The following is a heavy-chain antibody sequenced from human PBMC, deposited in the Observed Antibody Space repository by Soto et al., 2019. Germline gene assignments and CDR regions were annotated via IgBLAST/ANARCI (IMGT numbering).Heavy chain of an antibody. Sequence: GGSLRLSCAASGLTFSSYAMSWVRQAPGKGLEWVSAISGSGGSTYYADSVKGRFTISRDNSKNKLYLQMNSLRAEDTAVYYCAKDCIQWEKKGVVVDCFDPWGQGTLVTVSS. D-gene: IGHD2-15*01. CDR1: GLTFSSYA. V-gene: IGHV3-23*01. J-gene: IGHJ5*02. CDR3: AKDCIQWEKKGVVVDCFDP. CDR2: ISGSGGST.